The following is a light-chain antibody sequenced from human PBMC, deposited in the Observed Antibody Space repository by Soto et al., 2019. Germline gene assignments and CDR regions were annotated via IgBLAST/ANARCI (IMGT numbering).Light chain of an antibody. V-gene: IGLV4-69*01. CDR2: LNSDGSH. J-gene: IGLJ3*02. Sequence: QPVLTQSPSASASLGASVKLTCTLSSGHGSYTIAWHQQQPEKGPRYLMTLNSDGSHSKGDGIPDRFSGSSSGAERYLSISSLQSEDEADYYCQTWGTGIEVFGGGTKLTVL. CDR1: SGHGSYT. CDR3: QTWGTGIEV.